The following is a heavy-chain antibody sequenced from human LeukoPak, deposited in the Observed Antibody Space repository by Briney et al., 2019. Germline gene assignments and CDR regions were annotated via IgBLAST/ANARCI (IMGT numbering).Heavy chain of an antibody. CDR1: GGSIGSFY. Sequence: SETLSLTYTVSGGSIGSFYWSWIRQAPGKGPEWIANVYGNGNTNYNPSLRGRVSMSVATSSEQFSLRLRSVTAADTAIYYCARHAFVLEAGYWFDPWGQGILVTVSS. J-gene: IGHJ5*02. V-gene: IGHV4-59*08. CDR3: ARHAFVLEAGYWFDP. D-gene: IGHD2-8*02. CDR2: VYGNGNT.